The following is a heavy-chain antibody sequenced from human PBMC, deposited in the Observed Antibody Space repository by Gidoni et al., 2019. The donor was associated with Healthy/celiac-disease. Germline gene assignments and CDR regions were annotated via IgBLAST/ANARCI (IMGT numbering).Heavy chain of an antibody. CDR2: ISGSGGST. CDR3: AKDLIVGATNDDY. CDR1: GFTFSGYA. J-gene: IGHJ4*02. V-gene: IGHV3-23*01. D-gene: IGHD1-26*01. Sequence: EVQLLDSGGGLVQPGGSLRLSCAASGFTFSGYAMSWVLQAPGKGLEWCSAISGSGGSTYYADAVKGRFTISRDNSKNTLYLQMNSLRAEDTAVYYCAKDLIVGATNDDYWGQGTLVTVSS.